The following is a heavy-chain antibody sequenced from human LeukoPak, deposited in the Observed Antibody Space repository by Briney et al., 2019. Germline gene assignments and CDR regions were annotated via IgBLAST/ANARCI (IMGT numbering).Heavy chain of an antibody. Sequence: ASVKVSCKASGYTFTSYGISWVRQAPGQGLEWMGWISAYNGNTNYAQKLQGRVTMTTDTSTSTAYMELRSLRSDDTAAYYCARENGVLRYFDWLRDYYYGMDVWGKGTTVTVSS. CDR3: ARENGVLRYFDWLRDYYYGMDV. J-gene: IGHJ6*04. CDR1: GYTFTSYG. D-gene: IGHD3-9*01. V-gene: IGHV1-18*04. CDR2: ISAYNGNT.